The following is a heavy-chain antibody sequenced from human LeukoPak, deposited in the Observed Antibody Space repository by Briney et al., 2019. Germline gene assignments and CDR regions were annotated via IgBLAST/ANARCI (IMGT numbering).Heavy chain of an antibody. CDR2: INHRGST. CDR3: ARGSEWSSGVSDY. CDR1: GGSISSAGYY. Sequence: KPSETLSLTCAVSGGSISSAGYYWSWIRQPPGKGLEWIGEINHRGSTNYNPSLKSRLIISLDTSKKQFSLNLTSVTAADTAVYYCARGSEWSSGVSDYWGQGTLVTVSS. V-gene: IGHV4-34*01. J-gene: IGHJ4*02. D-gene: IGHD3-3*01.